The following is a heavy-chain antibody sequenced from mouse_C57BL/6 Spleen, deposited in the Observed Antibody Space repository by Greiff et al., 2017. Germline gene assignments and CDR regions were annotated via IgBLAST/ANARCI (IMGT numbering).Heavy chain of an antibody. Sequence: QVQLQQPGAELVKPGASVKMSCKASGYTFTSYWITWVKQRPGQGLEWIGDIYPGSGSTNYNEKFKSKATLTVDTSSSTAYMQLSSLTSEDSAVYYCARKACYSNYFDYWGQGTTLTVSS. CDR1: GYTFTSYW. V-gene: IGHV1-55*01. D-gene: IGHD2-5*01. J-gene: IGHJ2*01. CDR2: IYPGSGST. CDR3: ARKACYSNYFDY.